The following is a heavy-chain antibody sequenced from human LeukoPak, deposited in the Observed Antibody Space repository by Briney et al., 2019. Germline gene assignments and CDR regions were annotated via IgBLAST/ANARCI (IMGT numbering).Heavy chain of an antibody. V-gene: IGHV5-51*01. CDR1: GYSFTSYW. CDR3: ARGDCYSTSCYRGFNY. CDR2: IYPGDSDT. Sequence: GESLKISCKGSGYSFTSYWIGWVRQMPGKGLEWMGIIYPGDSDTRYRPSFQGQVTISADKSISTAYLQWSSLKASDTTMYYCARGDCYSTSCYRGFNYWGQGTLVTVSS. D-gene: IGHD2-2*02. J-gene: IGHJ4*02.